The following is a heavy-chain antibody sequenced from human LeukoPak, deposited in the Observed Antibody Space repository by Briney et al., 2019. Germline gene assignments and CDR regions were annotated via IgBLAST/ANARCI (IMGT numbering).Heavy chain of an antibody. D-gene: IGHD1-14*01. CDR3: AGNPNGDAFDI. Sequence: ASVKVSCKASGGTFSSYAISWVRQAPGQGLEWMGRIIPIFGTANYAQKFQGRVTITTDESTSTAYMELSSLRSEDTAVYYCAGNPNGDAFDIWGQGTMVTVSS. V-gene: IGHV1-69*05. CDR1: GGTFSSYA. J-gene: IGHJ3*02. CDR2: IIPIFGTA.